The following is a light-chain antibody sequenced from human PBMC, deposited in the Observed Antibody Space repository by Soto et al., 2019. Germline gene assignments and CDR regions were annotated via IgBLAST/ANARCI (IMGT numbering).Light chain of an antibody. Sequence: IQLTPSPSSLSASIGDRVNITCRASQDIDSYLAWYQQKPGNAPKLLIYAASTLHSGVPSRFSGSGAGTDFTLPISSLPPEDFVTYYFQQLNVTLRFGQGTKLEIK. CDR2: AAS. J-gene: IGKJ2*03. CDR3: QQLNVTLR. CDR1: QDIDSY. V-gene: IGKV1-9*01.